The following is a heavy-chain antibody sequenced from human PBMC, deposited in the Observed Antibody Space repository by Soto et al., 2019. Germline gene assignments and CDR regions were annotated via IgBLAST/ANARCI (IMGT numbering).Heavy chain of an antibody. Sequence: SQTLSLTCAISGDSVSSNSAAWSWIRQSPSRGLEWLGRTYYRSKWYNDYAVSVKSRITIEPDTSKNQFSLQMNSVTPEDTAVYYCARERGYYYYSMDVWGQGTTVTVSS. CDR3: ARERGYYYYSMDV. CDR1: GDSVSSNSAA. V-gene: IGHV6-1*01. J-gene: IGHJ6*02. CDR2: TYYRSKWYN.